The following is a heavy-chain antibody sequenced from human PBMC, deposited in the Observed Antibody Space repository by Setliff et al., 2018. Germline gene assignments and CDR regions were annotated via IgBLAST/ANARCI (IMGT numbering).Heavy chain of an antibody. CDR1: GGSISSTSYY. J-gene: IGHJ6*03. V-gene: IGHV4-39*07. CDR2: IYHSGDS. CDR3: ARESYYYYMDV. Sequence: SETLSLTCTVSGGSISSTSYYWGWVRQPPGKGLEWIASIYHSGDSYYNPSLKSRVTISVDMSKNQFSLKLSSVTAADTAVYYCARESYYYYMDVWGKGTTVTVSS.